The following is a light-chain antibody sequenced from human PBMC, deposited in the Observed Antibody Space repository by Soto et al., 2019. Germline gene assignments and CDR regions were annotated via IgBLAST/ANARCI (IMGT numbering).Light chain of an antibody. CDR3: CSDAGGFTGV. CDR2: GVD. J-gene: IGLJ3*02. V-gene: IGLV2-11*01. Sequence: QSALTQPRSVSGSPGQSVTISCTGASSDFGGYKYVSWYQHHPGKAPKLMIYGVDKRPSGVPDRFSGSKSGNTASLTISGLQADDEADYYCCSDAGGFTGVFGGGTKLTVL. CDR1: SSDFGGYKY.